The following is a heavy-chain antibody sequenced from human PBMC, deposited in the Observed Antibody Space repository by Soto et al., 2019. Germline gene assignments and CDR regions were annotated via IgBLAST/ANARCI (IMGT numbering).Heavy chain of an antibody. V-gene: IGHV1-18*01. CDR3: ARVTGGRQRTYYYYYYMAV. Sequence: APVKVSREASGDTFTSYGISWVRQAPGQGLEWMGWISAYNGNTNYAQKLQGRITMTTDTSTSTAYMELRSLRSDDTAVYYCARVTGGRQRTYYYYYYMAVWGKGTTVTVSS. J-gene: IGHJ6*03. D-gene: IGHD6-25*01. CDR2: ISAYNGNT. CDR1: GDTFTSYG.